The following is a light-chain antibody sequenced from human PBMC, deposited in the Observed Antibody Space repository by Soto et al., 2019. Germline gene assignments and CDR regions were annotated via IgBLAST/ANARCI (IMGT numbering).Light chain of an antibody. Sequence: QSVLTQPASVSGSLGQSITISCTGTRSDIGNYNLVSWYQQHPGKAPKVMIFEGDRRPSGVSDRFSGSKSGNTASLTISGLQADDEADYYCCSYAGDSRYVFGTGTKVTVL. V-gene: IGLV2-23*01. J-gene: IGLJ1*01. CDR1: RSDIGNYNL. CDR3: CSYAGDSRYV. CDR2: EGD.